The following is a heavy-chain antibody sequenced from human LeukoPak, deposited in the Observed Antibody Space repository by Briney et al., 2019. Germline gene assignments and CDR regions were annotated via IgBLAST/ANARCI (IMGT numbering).Heavy chain of an antibody. V-gene: IGHV3-48*02. D-gene: IGHD6-19*01. Sequence: GGSLRLSCAASGFSFSSYTMNWVRQAPGKGLEWISYISSSSSTIYYADSVKGRFTISRDNAKNSLYLQMNSLRDEDTAVYYCARGRQWLSKGYFDYWGQGTLVTVSS. CDR3: ARGRQWLSKGYFDY. CDR2: ISSSSSTI. J-gene: IGHJ4*02. CDR1: GFSFSSYT.